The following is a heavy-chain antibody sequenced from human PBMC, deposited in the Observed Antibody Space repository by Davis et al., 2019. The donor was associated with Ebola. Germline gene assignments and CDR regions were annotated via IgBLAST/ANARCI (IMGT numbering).Heavy chain of an antibody. J-gene: IGHJ6*02. CDR1: GFTFSSYS. V-gene: IGHV3-21*04. Sequence: GESLKISCAASGFTFSSYSMNWVRQAPGKGLEWVSSISSSSSYIYYADSVKGRFTISRDNAKNSLYLQMNSLRAEDTALYYCAKDAWGSTVSVIMDVWGQGTTVTVSS. CDR3: AKDAWGSTVSVIMDV. D-gene: IGHD4-11*01. CDR2: ISSSSSYI.